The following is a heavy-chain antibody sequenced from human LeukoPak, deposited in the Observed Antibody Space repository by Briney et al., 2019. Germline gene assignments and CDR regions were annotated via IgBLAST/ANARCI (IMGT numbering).Heavy chain of an antibody. CDR1: GYSFTSYW. CDR3: ASGNTAMTNGYGFDI. Sequence: GESLKISCKGSGYSFTSYWIGWVRQMAGKGLEWMGIIYPGDSDTRYSPSFQGRVTISADKSINTAYLQWSSLKASDTAMYYCASGNTAMTNGYGFDIWGQGTMVTVFS. V-gene: IGHV5-51*01. CDR2: IYPGDSDT. J-gene: IGHJ3*02. D-gene: IGHD5-18*01.